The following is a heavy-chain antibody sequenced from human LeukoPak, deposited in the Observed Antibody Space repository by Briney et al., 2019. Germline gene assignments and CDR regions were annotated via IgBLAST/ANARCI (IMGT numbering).Heavy chain of an antibody. Sequence: PGGSLRLSCAVSGFTFSSYWMSWFHQAPGKGLGWVANINQDGSQKFSVDSVKGRFTISRDNAKNSLSLQMNSLRVEDTAVYYCARDWFDGDYDRFDYWGQGTLVTVSS. CDR1: GFTFSSYW. CDR2: INQDGSQK. V-gene: IGHV3-7*03. D-gene: IGHD4-17*01. J-gene: IGHJ4*02. CDR3: ARDWFDGDYDRFDY.